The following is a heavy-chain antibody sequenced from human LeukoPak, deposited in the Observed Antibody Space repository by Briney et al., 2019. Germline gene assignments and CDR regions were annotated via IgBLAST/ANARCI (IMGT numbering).Heavy chain of an antibody. V-gene: IGHV3-49*03. CDR3: SRWETRLDY. J-gene: IGHJ4*02. D-gene: IGHD1-26*01. CDR1: GFIFTDYA. CDR2: VRRRSEGGTT. Sequence: QPGGSLRLSCTASGFIFTDYAISWFRQVAGQGLQWIAFVRRRSEGGTTEYAASMRDRFTISRDDSKSIAYLQVNSLKTENTAMYYCSRWETRLDYWGQGTLVTVSS.